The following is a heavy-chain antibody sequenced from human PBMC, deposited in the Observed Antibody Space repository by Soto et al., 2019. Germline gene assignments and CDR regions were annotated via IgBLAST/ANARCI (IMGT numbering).Heavy chain of an antibody. D-gene: IGHD2-21*01. V-gene: IGHV3-23*01. CDR3: AKLIWDYRCGGDCYYGMDV. Sequence: GGSLRLSCAASGFTFSSYAMSWVRQAPGKGLEWVSAISGSGGSTYYADSVKGRFTISRDNSKNTLYLQMNSLRAEDTAVYYCAKLIWDYRCGGDCYYGMDVWGQGTTVTVSS. J-gene: IGHJ6*02. CDR2: ISGSGGST. CDR1: GFTFSSYA.